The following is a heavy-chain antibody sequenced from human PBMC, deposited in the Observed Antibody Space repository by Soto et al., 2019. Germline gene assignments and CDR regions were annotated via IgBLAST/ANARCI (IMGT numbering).Heavy chain of an antibody. D-gene: IGHD2-15*01. CDR1: GYSFTSYW. CDR3: ARHGGYCCGGSCFPSSHSYCIDF. Sequence: PGESLKISCKGSGYSFTSYWIGWVRQMPGKGLEWMGSIYPGDYDKRYSTSFQGQVTISADNSISTSYLQWSSLKASDTAMYYCARHGGYCCGGSCFPSSHSYCIDFWGQGTTVTVSS. V-gene: IGHV5-51*01. J-gene: IGHJ6*02. CDR2: IYPGDYDK.